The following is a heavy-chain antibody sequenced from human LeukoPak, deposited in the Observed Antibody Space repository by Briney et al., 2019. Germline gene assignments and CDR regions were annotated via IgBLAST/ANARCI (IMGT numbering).Heavy chain of an antibody. CDR2: ISGSGGST. V-gene: IGHV3-23*01. D-gene: IGHD3-10*01. CDR1: GFTFSSYA. Sequence: QTGGSLRLSCAASGFTFSSYAMSWVRQAPGKGLEWVSAISGSGGSTYYADSVKGRLTISRDNSKNTLYLQMNSLRAEDTAVYYCAKDPEVGYYYGSGSYGDLDYWGQGTLVTVSS. J-gene: IGHJ4*02. CDR3: AKDPEVGYYYGSGSYGDLDY.